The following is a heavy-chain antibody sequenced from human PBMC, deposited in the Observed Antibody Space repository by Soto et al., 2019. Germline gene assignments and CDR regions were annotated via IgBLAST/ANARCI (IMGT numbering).Heavy chain of an antibody. V-gene: IGHV4-34*01. CDR1: GGSFSGYY. D-gene: IGHD2-21*02. CDR2: INHSGST. Sequence: QVQLQQWGAGLLKPSETLSLTCAVYGGSFSGYYWSWIRQPPGKGLEWIGEINHSGSTNYNPSLKSRVTISVDTSKNQFSLKLSSGTAADTAVYYCGSVTRPVPASTYYYGMDVWGQGTTVTVSS. CDR3: GSVTRPVPASTYYYGMDV. J-gene: IGHJ6*02.